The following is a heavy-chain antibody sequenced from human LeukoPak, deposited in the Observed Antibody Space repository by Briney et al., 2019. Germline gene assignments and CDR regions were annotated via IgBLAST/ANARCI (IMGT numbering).Heavy chain of an antibody. CDR1: GGSVSSGSYY. CDR2: IYYSGST. V-gene: IGHV4-61*01. Sequence: SETLSLTCTVSGGSVSSGSYYWSWTRQPPGKGLEWIGYIYYSGSTNYNPSLKSRVTISVDTSKNQFSLKLSSVTAADTAVYYCARESHWNYVDYWGQGTLVTVSS. CDR3: ARESHWNYVDY. J-gene: IGHJ4*02. D-gene: IGHD1-1*01.